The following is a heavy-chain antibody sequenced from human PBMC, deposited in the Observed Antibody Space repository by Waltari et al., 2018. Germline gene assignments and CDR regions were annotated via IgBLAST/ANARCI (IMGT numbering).Heavy chain of an antibody. Sequence: QVQLVQSGAEVKKPGSSVKVSCQASGGTFSSYAISWVRQAPGQGLAWMGGIIPILETASGAKKFQRRVTITTDESTSTAYMELSSLRSEDTAVYYCSRGGGREYYYDSSGYYDYWGQGTLVTVSS. CDR1: GGTFSSYA. CDR2: IIPILETA. D-gene: IGHD3-22*01. V-gene: IGHV1-69*05. J-gene: IGHJ4*02. CDR3: SRGGGREYYYDSSGYYDY.